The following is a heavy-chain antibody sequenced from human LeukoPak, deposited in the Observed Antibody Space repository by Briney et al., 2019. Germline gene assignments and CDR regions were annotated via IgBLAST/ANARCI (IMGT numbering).Heavy chain of an antibody. D-gene: IGHD1-26*01. CDR2: INPSGGST. J-gene: IGHJ3*02. V-gene: IGHV1-46*01. CDR1: GYTFTSYY. CDR3: ARDNGVGAISAFDI. Sequence: GASVKVSCKACGYTFTSYYMHWVRQAPGQGLEGRGIINPSGGSTSYAQKLQGRVTMTREQSTSTVYMELSSLRSEDTAVYHCARDNGVGAISAFDIWGQGTMVTASS.